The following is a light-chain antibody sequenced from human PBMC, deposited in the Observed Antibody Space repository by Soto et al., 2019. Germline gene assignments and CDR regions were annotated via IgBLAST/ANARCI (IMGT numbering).Light chain of an antibody. V-gene: IGKV4-1*01. CDR2: WAS. CDR3: QQYYSTPWT. J-gene: IGKJ1*01. CDR1: QSVLYSSNNKNY. Sequence: DIVMSHSQDSLAVSLGERATINCKSSQSVLYSSNNKNYLAWYQQKLGQPPKLLIRWASTRESGVPDRFSGSGSGTDFTLTISSLQAEDVAVYYCQQYYSTPWTFGQGTKVDI.